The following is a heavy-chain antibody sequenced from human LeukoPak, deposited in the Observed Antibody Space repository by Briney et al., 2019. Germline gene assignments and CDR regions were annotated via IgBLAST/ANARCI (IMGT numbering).Heavy chain of an antibody. D-gene: IGHD3-3*01. V-gene: IGHV4-59*01. CDR3: ARGRDYDFWSGITYYYYYYMDV. CDR2: IYYSGST. Sequence: PSETLSLTCTVSGGSISSYYWSWIRQPPGKGLEWVGYIYYSGSTNYNPSLKSRVTISVDTSKNQFSLKLSSVTAADTAVYYCARGRDYDFWSGITYYYYYYMDVWGKGTTVTVSS. J-gene: IGHJ6*03. CDR1: GGSISSYY.